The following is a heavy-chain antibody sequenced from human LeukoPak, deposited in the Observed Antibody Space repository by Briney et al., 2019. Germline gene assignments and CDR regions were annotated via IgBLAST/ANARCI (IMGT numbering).Heavy chain of an antibody. CDR3: ARGAATNYYYYMDV. V-gene: IGHV1-18*01. Sequence: ASVKVSCKASGYTFTTYGISWVRQAPGQGLEWMAWISAYSGNTNYAQKLQGRVTMTTDTSTSTAYMELRSLRSDDTAVYYCARGAATNYYYYMDVWGKGTTVTVSS. J-gene: IGHJ6*03. CDR2: ISAYSGNT. CDR1: GYTFTTYG. D-gene: IGHD2-15*01.